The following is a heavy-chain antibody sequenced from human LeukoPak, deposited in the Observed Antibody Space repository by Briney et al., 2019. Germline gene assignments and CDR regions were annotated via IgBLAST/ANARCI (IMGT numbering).Heavy chain of an antibody. Sequence: GGSLRPSCAASGFTFSDYYMSWIRQAPGKGLEWVSYISSSGSTIYYADSVKGRFTISRDNAKNSLYLQMNSLRAEDTAVYYCATLASITIFGVVIIIYGMDVWGQGTTVTVSS. CDR3: ATLASITIFGVVIIIYGMDV. J-gene: IGHJ6*02. CDR1: GFTFSDYY. CDR2: ISSSGSTI. D-gene: IGHD3-3*01. V-gene: IGHV3-11*01.